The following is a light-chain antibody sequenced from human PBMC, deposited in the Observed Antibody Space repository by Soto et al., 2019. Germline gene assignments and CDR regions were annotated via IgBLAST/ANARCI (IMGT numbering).Light chain of an antibody. CDR2: DVS. V-gene: IGLV2-14*03. J-gene: IGLJ2*01. CDR3: TSWRTSTTMI. CDR1: RSDIGADHF. Sequence: QSALTQPASVSGSPGQSITITSTRTRSDIGADHFVSWYQQHPGEVPKLMVYDVSIRPSGVSNRCSGSKSGNTASLTISGLQAEDDADYYCTSWRTSTTMIFGGGTQLTVL.